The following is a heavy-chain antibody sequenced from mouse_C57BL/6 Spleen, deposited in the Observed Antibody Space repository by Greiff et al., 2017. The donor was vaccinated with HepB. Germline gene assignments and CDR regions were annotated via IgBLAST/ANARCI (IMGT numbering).Heavy chain of an antibody. V-gene: IGHV1-81*01. CDR2: IYPRSGNT. Sequence: VQLQQSGAELARPGASVKLSCKASGYTFTSYGISWVKQRTGQGLEWIGEIYPRSGNTYYNEKFKGKATLTADKSSSTAYMELRSLTSEDSAVYFCARDRRGSSYDWYFDVWGTGTTVTVSS. CDR1: GYTFTSYG. CDR3: ARDRRGSSYDWYFDV. J-gene: IGHJ1*03. D-gene: IGHD1-1*01.